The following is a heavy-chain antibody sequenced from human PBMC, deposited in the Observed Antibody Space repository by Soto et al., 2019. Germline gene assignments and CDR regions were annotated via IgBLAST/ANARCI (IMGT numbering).Heavy chain of an antibody. D-gene: IGHD2-21*02. V-gene: IGHV1-24*01. Sequence: GASVKVSCKVSGYTLTELSMHWVRQAPGKGLEWMGGFDPEDGETIYAQKFQDRVTMTADTSTDTAYMELRSLRSDDTAVYYCAREGDVPYYYYGMDVWGQGTTVTVSS. J-gene: IGHJ6*02. CDR1: GYTLTELS. CDR3: AREGDVPYYYYGMDV. CDR2: FDPEDGET.